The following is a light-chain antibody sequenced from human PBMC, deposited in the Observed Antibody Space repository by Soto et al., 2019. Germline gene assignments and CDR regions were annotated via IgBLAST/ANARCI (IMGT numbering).Light chain of an antibody. J-gene: IGKJ3*01. CDR1: DDVGGW. Sequence: DTHLPQTPSSVSASVGDRVTMTCRASDDVGGWLAWYQQQPGKAPKLLIFAVSTLHSGVPSRFSGTGSGTEFTLTVSNFQPEDFATYYCQQSNRFPFTSAPPAKVDI. CDR3: QQSNRFPFT. CDR2: AVS. V-gene: IGKV1-12*02.